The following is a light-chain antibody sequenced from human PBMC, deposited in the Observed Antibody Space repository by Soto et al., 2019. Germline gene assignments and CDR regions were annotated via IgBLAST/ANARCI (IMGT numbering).Light chain of an antibody. CDR2: DAS. CDR1: KSISYW. CDR3: QHFESD. J-gene: IGKJ4*01. V-gene: IGKV1-5*01. Sequence: DIQMTQSPSTLSASVGDRVTITCRASKSISYWLAWYQQKPGKAPKLLIYDASVLKSGVPSRFSGSGSGTEFTLTISSLQPDDFASYYCQHFESDVGGGTKV.